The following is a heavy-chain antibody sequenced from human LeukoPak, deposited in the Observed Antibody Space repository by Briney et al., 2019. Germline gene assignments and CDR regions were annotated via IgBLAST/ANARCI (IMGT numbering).Heavy chain of an antibody. V-gene: IGHV3-23*01. Sequence: GGSLRLSCVASGFTFDICAMSWVRQAPGKGLEWVSSIGSTDTYYADSVRGRFTVSRDNSQNTLYLQMNSLRAEDTAVYYCARLGYSSSWYEVDWFDPWGQGTLVTVSS. CDR2: IGSTDT. D-gene: IGHD6-13*01. CDR1: GFTFDICA. J-gene: IGHJ5*02. CDR3: ARLGYSSSWYEVDWFDP.